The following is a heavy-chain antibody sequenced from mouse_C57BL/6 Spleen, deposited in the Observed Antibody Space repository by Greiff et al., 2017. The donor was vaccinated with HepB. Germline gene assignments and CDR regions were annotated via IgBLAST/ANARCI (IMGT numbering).Heavy chain of an antibody. CDR1: GYTFTDYN. J-gene: IGHJ3*01. D-gene: IGHD3-1*01. Sequence: EVQGVESGPELVKPGASVKIPCKASGYTFTDYNMDWVKQSHGKSLEWIGDINPNNGGTIYNQKFKGKATLTVDKSSSTAYMELRSLTSEDTAVYYCATPYLGWFAYWGQGTLVTVSA. CDR2: INPNNGGT. V-gene: IGHV1-18*01. CDR3: ATPYLGWFAY.